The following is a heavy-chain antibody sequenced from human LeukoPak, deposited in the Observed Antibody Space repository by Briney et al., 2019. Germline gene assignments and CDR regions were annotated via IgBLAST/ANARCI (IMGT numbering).Heavy chain of an antibody. Sequence: ASVKVSCKASGYTFTGYYMHWVRQAPGQGLEWMGWINPNSGGTNYAQKFQGRVTMTRDTSISTAYMELSRLRSDDTAVYYCARSSCLECSWFDSWGQGTLVTVSS. CDR3: ARSSCLECSWFDS. J-gene: IGHJ5*01. CDR1: GYTFTGYY. CDR2: INPNSGGT. V-gene: IGHV1-2*02. D-gene: IGHD6-13*01.